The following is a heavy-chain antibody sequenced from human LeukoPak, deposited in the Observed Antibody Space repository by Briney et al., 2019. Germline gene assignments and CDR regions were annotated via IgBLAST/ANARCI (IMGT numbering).Heavy chain of an antibody. D-gene: IGHD6-13*01. V-gene: IGHV3-33*01. Sequence: PGGSLRLSCAASGFTFSSSGMHWVRQAPGKGLEWVAVIWYDGSNKYYADSVKGRFTISRDNSKNTLYLQMNSRRAEDTAVYYCARDGKKDRYSSSWYPPQYNRAEYFQHWGQGTLVTVSS. CDR3: ARDGKKDRYSSSWYPPQYNRAEYFQH. J-gene: IGHJ1*01. CDR2: IWYDGSNK. CDR1: GFTFSSSG.